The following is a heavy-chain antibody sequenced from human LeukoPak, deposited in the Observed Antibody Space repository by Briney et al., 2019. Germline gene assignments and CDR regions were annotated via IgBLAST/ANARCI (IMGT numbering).Heavy chain of an antibody. Sequence: GGSLRLSCAASGFTFSDYYMSWIRQAPGKGLEWVSYISSSGSTIYYADSVKGRFTISRDNAKNSLYLQMNSLRAEDTAVYYCARDLDELYYYGSGSYRGGFDLWGQGTLVTVSS. V-gene: IGHV3-11*01. CDR1: GFTFSDYY. CDR2: ISSSGSTI. J-gene: IGHJ5*02. D-gene: IGHD3-10*01. CDR3: ARDLDELYYYGSGSYRGGFDL.